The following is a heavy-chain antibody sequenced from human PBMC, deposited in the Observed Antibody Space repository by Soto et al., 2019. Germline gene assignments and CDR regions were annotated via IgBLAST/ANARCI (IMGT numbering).Heavy chain of an antibody. Sequence: GGSLRLSCAASGFTFSSYGMHWVRQAPGKGLEWVAVIWYDGSNKYYADSVKGRFTISRDNSKNTLYLQMNSLRAEDTAVYYCAREGSVRERGPGNYGPYYFDYWGQGTLVTVSS. CDR2: IWYDGSNK. D-gene: IGHD1-7*01. V-gene: IGHV3-33*01. CDR3: AREGSVRERGPGNYGPYYFDY. J-gene: IGHJ4*02. CDR1: GFTFSSYG.